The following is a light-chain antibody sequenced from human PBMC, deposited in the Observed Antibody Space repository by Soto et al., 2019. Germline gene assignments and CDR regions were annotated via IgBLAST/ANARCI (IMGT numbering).Light chain of an antibody. CDR1: SSNIGSNY. V-gene: IGLV1-47*01. CDR2: RNN. CDR3: AAWDDSLSGRV. Sequence: VLTQPPSASGTPGQRVTISCSGSSSNIGSNYVYWYQQLPGTAPKLLIYRNNQRPSGVPDRFSGSKSGTSASLAISGLRSEDEADYYCAAWDDSLSGRVFGGGTKLTVL. J-gene: IGLJ3*02.